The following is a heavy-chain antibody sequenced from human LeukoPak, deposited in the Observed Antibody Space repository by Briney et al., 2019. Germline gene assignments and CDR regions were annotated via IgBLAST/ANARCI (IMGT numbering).Heavy chain of an antibody. D-gene: IGHD6-6*01. CDR3: ARWSTIVAREFDY. J-gene: IGHJ4*02. CDR1: GYTFTGNY. CDR2: INPNSGDT. Sequence: ASVKLSCKASGYTFTGNYFHWMRQAPGQGLEWMGWINPNSGDTNYAQKFQGRVTMTRDTSISTAYMELSRLRSDDTAVYYCARWSTIVAREFDYWGRGTLVTVSS. V-gene: IGHV1-2*02.